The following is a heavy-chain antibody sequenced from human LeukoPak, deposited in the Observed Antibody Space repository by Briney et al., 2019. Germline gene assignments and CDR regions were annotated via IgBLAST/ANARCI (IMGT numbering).Heavy chain of an antibody. CDR3: AKDLTPYCSGGSCYSSHDAFDI. J-gene: IGHJ3*02. CDR2: IWYDESNK. CDR1: GFTFSSYG. D-gene: IGHD2-15*01. V-gene: IGHV3-33*06. Sequence: GGSLRLSCAASGFTFSSYGMHWVRQAPGKGLEWVAVIWYDESNKYYADSVKGRFTISRDNSKNTLYLQMNSLRAEGTAVYYCAKDLTPYCSGGSCYSSHDAFDIWGQGTMVTVSS.